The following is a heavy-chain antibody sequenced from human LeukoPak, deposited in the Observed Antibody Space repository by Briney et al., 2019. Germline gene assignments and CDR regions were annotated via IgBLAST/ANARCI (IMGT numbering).Heavy chain of an antibody. V-gene: IGHV1-18*01. D-gene: IGHD3-16*02. Sequence: ASVKVSCKASGYTFTSYGISWVRQAPGQGLEWMGWISAYNGNTNYAQKLQGRVTMTTDTSTSTAYMELGSLRSDDTAVYYCARVWDDYVWGSYRPRWFDPWGQGTLVTVSS. J-gene: IGHJ5*02. CDR3: ARVWDDYVWGSYRPRWFDP. CDR2: ISAYNGNT. CDR1: GYTFTSYG.